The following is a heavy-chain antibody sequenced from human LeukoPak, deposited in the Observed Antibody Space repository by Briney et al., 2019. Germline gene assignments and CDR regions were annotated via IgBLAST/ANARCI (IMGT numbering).Heavy chain of an antibody. D-gene: IGHD3-3*01. J-gene: IGHJ4*02. V-gene: IGHV1-8*01. CDR2: MNPNSGNT. CDR1: GYTFPSYD. Sequence: ASVKVSCKASGYTFPSYDINRVRQATGQGLEWMGWMNPNSGNTGYAQKFQGRVTMTRDTSISTAYMELSSLTSDDTAVYYCARAIFDSSAFWGQGSLVTVSS. CDR3: ARAIFDSSAF.